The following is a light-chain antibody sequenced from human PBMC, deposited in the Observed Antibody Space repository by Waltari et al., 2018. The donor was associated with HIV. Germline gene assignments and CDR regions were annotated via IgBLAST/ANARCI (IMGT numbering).Light chain of an antibody. J-gene: IGLJ1*01. V-gene: IGLV1-44*01. CDR2: SDN. CDR3: AAWDDSLNGYV. CDR1: SSNIRRTT. Sequence: QFVLTPPPSASGTPGQRVPISCSGSSSNIRRTTVNWYPQPPGSSPQLLIFSDNQRPSGVPDRFSGSKSDTSASLAISGLQSEDEADYYCAAWDDSLNGYVFGTGTKVTVL.